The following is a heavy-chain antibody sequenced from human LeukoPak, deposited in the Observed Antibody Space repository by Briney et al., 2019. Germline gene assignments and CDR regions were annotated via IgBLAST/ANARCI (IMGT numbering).Heavy chain of an antibody. CDR1: GFTFSSYA. CDR3: ARGSEGSCSSTSCPRYFQH. J-gene: IGHJ1*01. D-gene: IGHD2-2*01. CDR2: ISDDGTNE. Sequence: GGSLRLSCAASGFTFSSYAFHWVRQAPGKGLEWVAVISDDGTNENYGDSVKGRFTISRDNSQNTLYLQMNSLRAEDTAVYYCARGSEGSCSSTSCPRYFQHWGQGTLVTVSS. V-gene: IGHV3-30-3*01.